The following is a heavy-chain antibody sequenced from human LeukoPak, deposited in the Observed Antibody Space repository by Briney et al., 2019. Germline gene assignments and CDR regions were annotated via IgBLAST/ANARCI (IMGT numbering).Heavy chain of an antibody. V-gene: IGHV1-46*01. CDR2: INPSGGST. J-gene: IGHJ6*03. CDR1: GYTFTSYY. D-gene: IGHD3-22*01. CDR3: ARDRGGYIYYYYYMDV. Sequence: ASVKVSCKASGYTFTSYYMHWVRQAPGQGLEWMGIINPSGGSTSYAQKFQGRVTMTRDMSTSTVYKELSSLRSEDTAVYYCARDRGGYIYYYYYMDVWGKGTTVTVSS.